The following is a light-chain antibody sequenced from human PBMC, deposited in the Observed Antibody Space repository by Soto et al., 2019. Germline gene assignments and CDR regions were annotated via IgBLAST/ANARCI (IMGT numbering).Light chain of an antibody. V-gene: IGLV2-8*01. CDR3: SSYAGSILV. Sequence: QSALTQPPSASGSPGQSVTISCTGTSSDVGAYNYVSWYQQHPGKAPKLMIYDVSKRPSGVPYRFSGSKSGNAASLTVSGLQGEDEADYCCSSYAGSILVFGGGTKLTVL. CDR1: SSDVGAYNY. CDR2: DVS. J-gene: IGLJ3*02.